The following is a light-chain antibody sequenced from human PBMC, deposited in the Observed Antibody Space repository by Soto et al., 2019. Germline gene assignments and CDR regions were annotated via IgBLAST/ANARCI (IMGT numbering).Light chain of an antibody. CDR1: QTINNN. Sequence: ETLMTHSPVTLSVSAVDLATLSCRASQTINNNLAWYQQKPGQAPRLLIYGASRRATGVQARFSGSGSGTEFTLTISSLQSEDFAVYYCMHYNNGTRFGKGNKVDIK. V-gene: IGKV3-15*01. CDR2: GAS. CDR3: MHYNNGTR. J-gene: IGKJ1*01.